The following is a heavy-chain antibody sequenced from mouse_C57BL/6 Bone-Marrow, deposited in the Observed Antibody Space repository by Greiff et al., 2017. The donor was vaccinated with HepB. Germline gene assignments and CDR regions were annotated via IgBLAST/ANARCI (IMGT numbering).Heavy chain of an antibody. Sequence: VKLVESGAELVRPGASVTLSCKASGYTFTDYEMHWVKQTPVHGLEWIGAIDPETGGTAYNQKFKGKAILTADKSSSTAYMELRSLTSEDSAVYYCTNYYGSLYYYAMDYWGQGTSVTVSS. CDR3: TNYYGSLYYYAMDY. CDR1: GYTFTDYE. CDR2: IDPETGGT. D-gene: IGHD1-1*01. J-gene: IGHJ4*01. V-gene: IGHV1-15*01.